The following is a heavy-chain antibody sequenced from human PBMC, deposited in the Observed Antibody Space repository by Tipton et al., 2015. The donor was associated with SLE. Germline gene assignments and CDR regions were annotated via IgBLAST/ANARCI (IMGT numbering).Heavy chain of an antibody. CDR3: ARSWPRDYYYYYGMDV. CDR2: VYYSGNT. V-gene: IGHV4-31*03. CDR1: GGSINVGFYY. J-gene: IGHJ6*02. Sequence: TLSLTCSVSGGSINVGFYYWGWIRQHPGKGLEWIGNVYYSGNTNYNPSLRSRVTISVDTSKNQFSLELTSVTAADTAVYYCARSWPRDYYYYYGMDVWGQGTTVTVSS. D-gene: IGHD5-24*01.